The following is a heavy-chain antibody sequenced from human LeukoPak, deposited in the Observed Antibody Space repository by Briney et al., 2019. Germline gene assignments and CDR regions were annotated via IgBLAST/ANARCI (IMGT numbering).Heavy chain of an antibody. V-gene: IGHV3-23*01. Sequence: GGSLRLSCRASGFTFRDFDMSWVRQAPGKGLEWVSAISGDAHSTYYADSLKGRFTISRDNSKNTLYLQMNSLRAADTATYFCVKDAPLPFDFWGQGALVIVSS. CDR3: VKDAPLPFDF. CDR1: GFTFRDFD. CDR2: ISGDAHST. J-gene: IGHJ4*02.